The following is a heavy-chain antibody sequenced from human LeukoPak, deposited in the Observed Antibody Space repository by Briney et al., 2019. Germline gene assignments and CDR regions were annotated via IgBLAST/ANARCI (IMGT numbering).Heavy chain of an antibody. CDR1: GGSFSGYY. D-gene: IGHD2-2*02. CDR2: INHSGST. Sequence: SETLSLTCAVYGGSFSGYYWGWIRQPPGKGLEWIGEINHSGSTNYNPSLKSRVTISVDTSKNQFSLKLSSVTAADTAVYYCARGYCSSTSCYIYYYYYMDVWGKGTTVTVSS. CDR3: ARGYCSSTSCYIYYYYYMDV. J-gene: IGHJ6*03. V-gene: IGHV4-34*01.